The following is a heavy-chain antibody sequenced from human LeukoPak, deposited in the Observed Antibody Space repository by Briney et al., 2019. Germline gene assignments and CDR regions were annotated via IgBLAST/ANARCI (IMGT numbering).Heavy chain of an antibody. Sequence: GASVKVSCKASGYTFTGYYMHWVRQAPGQGLEWMGWISAYNGNTNYAQKLQGRVTMTTDTSTSTAYMELRSLRSDDTAVYYCARGAYSSGWYGYWGQGTLVTVSS. J-gene: IGHJ4*02. V-gene: IGHV1-18*04. CDR3: ARGAYSSGWYGY. CDR2: ISAYNGNT. CDR1: GYTFTGYY. D-gene: IGHD6-19*01.